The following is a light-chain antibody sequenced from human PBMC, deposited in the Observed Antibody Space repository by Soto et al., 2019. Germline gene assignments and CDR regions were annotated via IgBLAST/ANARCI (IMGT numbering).Light chain of an antibody. CDR1: QSVSSY. CDR3: QQRSNWPPT. Sequence: EIVLTQSPATLSLSPGERATLSCMASQSVSSYLAWYQQKPGQAPRLLIYDASNRATGIPARFSGSGSGTEFTLTISSLEPEDFEVYYCQQRSNWPPTFGQGAKVDIK. V-gene: IGKV3-11*01. CDR2: DAS. J-gene: IGKJ1*01.